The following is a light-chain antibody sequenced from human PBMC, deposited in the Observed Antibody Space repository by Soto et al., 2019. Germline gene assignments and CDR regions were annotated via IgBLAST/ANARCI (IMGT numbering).Light chain of an antibody. Sequence: DIQMTQSPPTLSASVGDRVAITCRASQSISGWLAWYQQKPGKAPKLLIYKASSLESGVPSRFSGSGSGTEFTLTISSLQPDDFATYYCQQYNSYLWTFGQGTKVDIK. CDR2: KAS. V-gene: IGKV1-5*03. CDR3: QQYNSYLWT. CDR1: QSISGW. J-gene: IGKJ1*01.